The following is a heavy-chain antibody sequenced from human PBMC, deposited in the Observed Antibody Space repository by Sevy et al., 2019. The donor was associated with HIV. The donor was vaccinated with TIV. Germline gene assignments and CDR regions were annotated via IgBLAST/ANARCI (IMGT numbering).Heavy chain of an antibody. CDR1: GGSIGTYY. J-gene: IGHJ4*02. V-gene: IGHV4-59*01. Sequence: SETLFLTCTVSGGSIGTYYWSWIRQPPGKGLEWIGYIYDSDSGTTKYNPSLKSRVTMSLDTSKNQFSLKLSSVTAADTAVYYCARIVLHNWTFDYWGQGTLVTVSS. CDR2: IYDSDSGTT. D-gene: IGHD1-20*01. CDR3: ARIVLHNWTFDY.